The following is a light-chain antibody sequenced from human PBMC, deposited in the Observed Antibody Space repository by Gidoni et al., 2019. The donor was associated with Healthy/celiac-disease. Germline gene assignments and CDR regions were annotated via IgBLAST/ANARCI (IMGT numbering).Light chain of an antibody. CDR1: NIVSES. CDR3: QVWDNSSDHVV. V-gene: IGLV3-21*02. Sequence: SYLLTQPPPVSVAPGQTARSICGGYNIVSESVNWYQQKPGQAPVLVVYDDSDRPSGIPERFSGSNSGNTATLTISRVEAADEADYYCQVWDNSSDHVVFGGGTKLTVL. CDR2: DDS. J-gene: IGLJ2*01.